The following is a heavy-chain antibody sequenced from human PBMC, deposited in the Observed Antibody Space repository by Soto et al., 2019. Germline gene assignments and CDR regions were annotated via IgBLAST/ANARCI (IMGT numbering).Heavy chain of an antibody. CDR3: TTDPVTMIVVVPSSG. V-gene: IGHV3-15*07. CDR1: GFTFSNAG. CDR2: IKSKTDGGTT. Sequence: GGSLRLSCAASGFTFSNAGRNWVRQAPGKGLEWVGRIKSKTDGGTTDYAAPVKGRFTISRDDSKNTLYLQMNSLKTEDTAVYYCTTDPVTMIVVVPSSGWGQGTLVTVSS. D-gene: IGHD3-22*01. J-gene: IGHJ4*02.